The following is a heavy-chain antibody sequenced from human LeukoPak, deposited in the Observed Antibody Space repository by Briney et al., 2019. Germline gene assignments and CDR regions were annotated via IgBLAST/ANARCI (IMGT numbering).Heavy chain of an antibody. D-gene: IGHD1-1*01. CDR2: KHRGGST. CDR1: GYSISSGYY. J-gene: IGHJ3*02. Sequence: PSETLSLTCAVSGYSISSGYYWGWIRQPPGKGLEWIGSKHRGGSTYYNPSLEGRVTSSIDTSMNQFSLRLSSLTAADTTDTAVYYCARSWNFGRAVEAFDIWGQGIMVTVSS. CDR3: ARSWNFGRAVEAFDI. V-gene: IGHV4-38-2*01.